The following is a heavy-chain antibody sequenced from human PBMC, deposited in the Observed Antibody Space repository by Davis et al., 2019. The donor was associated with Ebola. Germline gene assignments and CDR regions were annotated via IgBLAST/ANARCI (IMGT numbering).Heavy chain of an antibody. J-gene: IGHJ4*02. Sequence: GESLKISCAASGFTFGSYGMHWVRQAPGKGLEWVAFIRYDGSNKYYADSVKGRFTISRDNSKNTLYLQMNSLRAEDTAVYYPVTTGFDYWGQGTLVTVSS. CDR1: GFTFGSYG. CDR3: VTTGFDY. CDR2: IRYDGSNK. D-gene: IGHD4-17*01. V-gene: IGHV3-30*02.